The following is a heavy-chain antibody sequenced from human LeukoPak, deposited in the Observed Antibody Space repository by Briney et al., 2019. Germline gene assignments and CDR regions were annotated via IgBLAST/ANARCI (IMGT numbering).Heavy chain of an antibody. Sequence: SETLSLTCTVSGGSISSYFWSWIRQPPGKGLEWIGEINHSGSTNYNPSLKSRVTISVDTSKNQFSLKLSSVTAADTAVYYCAGGLGIYYYYGMDVWGQGTTVTVSS. CDR2: INHSGST. V-gene: IGHV4-34*01. CDR3: AGGLGIYYYYGMDV. J-gene: IGHJ6*02. D-gene: IGHD7-27*01. CDR1: GGSISSYF.